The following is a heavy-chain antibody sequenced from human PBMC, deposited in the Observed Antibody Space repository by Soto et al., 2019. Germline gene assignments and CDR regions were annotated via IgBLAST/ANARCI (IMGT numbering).Heavy chain of an antibody. CDR3: AREALAATYFDY. J-gene: IGHJ4*02. V-gene: IGHV3-66*01. Sequence: GGSLRLSCAASGFTVSSNYMSWVRQAPGKGLEWVSVIYSGGSTYYADSVKGSFTISRDNSKNTLYLQMNSLRAEDTAVYYCAREALAATYFDYWGQGTLVTVSS. D-gene: IGHD6-6*01. CDR1: GFTVSSNY. CDR2: IYSGGST.